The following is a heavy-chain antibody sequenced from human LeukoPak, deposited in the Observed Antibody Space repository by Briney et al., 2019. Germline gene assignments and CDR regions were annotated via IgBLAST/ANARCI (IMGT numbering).Heavy chain of an antibody. Sequence: SETLSLTCTVSGGSISSYYWSWIRQPPGKGLEWIAYIYYSGSTNYNPSLQSRVTISVDTSNNQFSLKLSSVTAADTAVYYCATYHFRGDTHYFDYWGQGILVTASS. V-gene: IGHV4-59*01. J-gene: IGHJ4*02. D-gene: IGHD3-10*02. CDR2: IYYSGST. CDR1: GGSISSYY. CDR3: ATYHFRGDTHYFDY.